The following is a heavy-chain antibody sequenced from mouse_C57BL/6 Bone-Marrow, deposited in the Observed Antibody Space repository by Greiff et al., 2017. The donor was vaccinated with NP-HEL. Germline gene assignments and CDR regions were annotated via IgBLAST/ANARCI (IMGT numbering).Heavy chain of an antibody. CDR1: GFSLTSYG. J-gene: IGHJ4*01. CDR3: AKNPLYDYDGTFAMDY. CDR2: IWRGGST. D-gene: IGHD2-4*01. V-gene: IGHV2-5*01. Sequence: QVQLQQSGPGLVQPSQSLSITCTVSGFSLTSYGVHWVRQSPGKGLEWLGVIWRGGSTDYNAAFMSRLSITKDNSKSQVFFKMNSLQADDTAIYYCAKNPLYDYDGTFAMDYWGQGTSVTVSS.